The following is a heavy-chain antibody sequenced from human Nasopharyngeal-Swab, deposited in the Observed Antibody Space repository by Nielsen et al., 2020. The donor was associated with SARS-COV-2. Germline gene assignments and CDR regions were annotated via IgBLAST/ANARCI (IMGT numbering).Heavy chain of an antibody. V-gene: IGHV4-39*02. Sequence: SETLSLTCTVSGGSISSSSYYWGWFRQPPGKGLEWIGSIYYSGSTYYNPSLKNRVTIPVDTSKNQFSLKLSSVTAADTAVYYCARDVRSITIFGVVTDYGMDVWGQGTTVTVSS. D-gene: IGHD3-3*01. CDR1: GGSISSSSYY. J-gene: IGHJ6*02. CDR2: IYYSGST. CDR3: ARDVRSITIFGVVTDYGMDV.